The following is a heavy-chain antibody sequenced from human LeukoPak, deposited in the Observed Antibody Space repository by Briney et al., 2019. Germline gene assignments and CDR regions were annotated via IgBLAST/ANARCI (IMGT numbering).Heavy chain of an antibody. CDR1: GGSISSYY. V-gene: IGHV4-59*12. D-gene: IGHD2-15*01. CDR3: ARDAYCSGGSCHTHYMDV. Sequence: SETLSLTCTVSGGSISSYYWSWIRQPPGKGLEWIGYIYYSGSTNYNPSLKSRVTISVDTSKNQFSLKLSSVTAADTAVYYCARDAYCSGGSCHTHYMDVWGKGTTVTVSS. CDR2: IYYSGST. J-gene: IGHJ6*03.